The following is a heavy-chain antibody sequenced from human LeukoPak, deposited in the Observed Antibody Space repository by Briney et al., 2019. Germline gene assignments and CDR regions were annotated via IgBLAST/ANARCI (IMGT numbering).Heavy chain of an antibody. J-gene: IGHJ4*02. V-gene: IGHV3-53*01. CDR1: GFTVSSNY. CDR2: LYSAGST. Sequence: GGSLRLSCAASGFTVSSNYMSWVRQAPGKGLEWVSILYSAGSTYYADSVRGRFTIARDSSKNPVFLQMNSLRAEDTAVYYCASGGMGARKYYSDPFHYWGQGTLVTVSS. D-gene: IGHD3-10*01. CDR3: ASGGMGARKYYSDPFHY.